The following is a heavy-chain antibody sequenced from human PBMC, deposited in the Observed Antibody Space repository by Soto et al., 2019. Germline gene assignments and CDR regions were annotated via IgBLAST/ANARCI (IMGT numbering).Heavy chain of an antibody. CDR1: GGSIISYY. V-gene: IGHV4-59*08. CDR3: ARHYDILTGYYIPYYFDY. J-gene: IGHJ4*02. D-gene: IGHD3-9*01. CDR2: IYYSGST. Sequence: SETLSLTCTVSGGSIISYYWSWIRQPPWKGLEWIGYIYYSGSTNYNPSLKSRVTISVDTSKNQFSLKLSSVTAADTAVYYCARHYDILTGYYIPYYFDYWGQGTLVTVS.